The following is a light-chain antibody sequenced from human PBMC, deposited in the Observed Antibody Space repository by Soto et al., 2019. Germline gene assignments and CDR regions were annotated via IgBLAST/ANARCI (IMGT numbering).Light chain of an antibody. V-gene: IGKV1-5*01. J-gene: IGKJ1*01. CDR3: QQYDNYWT. Sequence: DVQLTQSPATLSGSVGARVSITCRASQSIRNFLAWYQQKPGKAPQLLIYDVSVLESGVPSRFSGSGSGTDFTLTISSLQPDDFATYYCQQYDNYWTFGQGTKVE. CDR1: QSIRNF. CDR2: DVS.